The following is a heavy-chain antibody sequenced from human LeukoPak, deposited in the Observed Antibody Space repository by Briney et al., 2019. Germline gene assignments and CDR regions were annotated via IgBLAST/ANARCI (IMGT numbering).Heavy chain of an antibody. CDR1: GYTFTNYG. J-gene: IGHJ4*02. V-gene: IGHV1-18*01. D-gene: IGHD2-8*01. CDR3: ARGSCTNGVCYFFDY. Sequence: ASVKVSCQASGYTFTNYGISWVRQAPGQGLEWMGWISPYNGNINYAQRLQGRVTMTTDTSTSTAYMELRSLRSDDTAVYYCARGSCTNGVCYFFDYWGQGTLVTVSS. CDR2: ISPYNGNI.